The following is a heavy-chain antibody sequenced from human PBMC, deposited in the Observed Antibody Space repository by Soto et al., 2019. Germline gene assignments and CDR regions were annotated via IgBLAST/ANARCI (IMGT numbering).Heavy chain of an antibody. V-gene: IGHV4-39*01. D-gene: IGHD5-18*01. CDR3: ARHYGYEVFYY. J-gene: IGHJ4*02. Sequence: QLQLQESGPGLVKPSETLSLTCTVSGGSISSSSYYWGWIRQPPGKGLEWIGSIYYSGSTYYNPSLKSRVTISVDTAKNQFSLKRSSVTAADTAVYFCARHYGYEVFYYWGQGTLVTVSS. CDR1: GGSISSSSYY. CDR2: IYYSGST.